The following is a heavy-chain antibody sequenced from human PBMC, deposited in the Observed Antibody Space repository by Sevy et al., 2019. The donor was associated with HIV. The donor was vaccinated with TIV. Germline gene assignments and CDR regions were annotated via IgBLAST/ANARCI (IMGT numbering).Heavy chain of an antibody. V-gene: IGHV6-1*01. CDR3: ARKDDSVGSFDI. CDR1: GDSVSSNSAV. D-gene: IGHD3-16*01. J-gene: IGHJ3*02. CDR2: TYYRSKWYN. Sequence: SQNLSLTCAISGDSVSSNSAVWNWIRQSPSRGLEWLGRTYYRSKWYNDYTVSVKSRITINPDTSKNQFSLQLNSVTPEDTAMYYCARKDDSVGSFDIWGQGTMVTVSS.